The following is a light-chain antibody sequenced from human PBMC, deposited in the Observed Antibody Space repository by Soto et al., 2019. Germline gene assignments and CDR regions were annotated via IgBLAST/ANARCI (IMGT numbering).Light chain of an antibody. J-gene: IGLJ2*01. CDR1: SSNIGSNT. V-gene: IGLV1-44*01. CDR3: AAWDDSLNGRV. CDR2: SNN. Sequence: HSALTQPPSASGTPGQRVTISCSGSSSNIGSNTVNWYQQLPGTAPKLLIYSNNQRPSGVPDRFSGSKSGTSASLAISGLQSEDEADYYCAAWDDSLNGRVFGGGTKLTVL.